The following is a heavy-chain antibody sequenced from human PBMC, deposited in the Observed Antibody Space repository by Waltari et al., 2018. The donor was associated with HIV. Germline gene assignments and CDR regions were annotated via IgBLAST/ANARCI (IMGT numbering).Heavy chain of an antibody. V-gene: IGHV3-30*15. J-gene: IGHJ5*01. CDR3: AKDGRLRWYGDTGWLDS. Sequence: QVHLVESGGGVVQPGRSLRLSCVTSGFTFRDYAFHWVRQAPGKGVEWLAAISYEGTKQDYSKSVRGRFIISRDDATNTVQLQMGSLRYEDTAMYFCAKDGRLRWYGDTGWLDSWGRGSQVTVSS. D-gene: IGHD3-10*01. CDR1: GFTFRDYA. CDR2: ISYEGTKQ.